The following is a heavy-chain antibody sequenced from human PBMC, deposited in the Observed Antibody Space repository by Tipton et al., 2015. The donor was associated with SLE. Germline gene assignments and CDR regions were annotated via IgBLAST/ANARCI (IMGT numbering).Heavy chain of an antibody. CDR3: ARGIKTTVKGNAFDI. V-gene: IGHV4-34*01. J-gene: IGHJ3*02. CDR1: GASITSYY. Sequence: TLSLTCTVSGASITSYYWSWIRQPPGKGLEWIGEINHSGSTNYNPSLKSRVTISVDTSKNQFSLKLSSVTAADTAVYYCARGIKTTVKGNAFDIWGQGTMVTVSS. CDR2: INHSGST. D-gene: IGHD4-11*01.